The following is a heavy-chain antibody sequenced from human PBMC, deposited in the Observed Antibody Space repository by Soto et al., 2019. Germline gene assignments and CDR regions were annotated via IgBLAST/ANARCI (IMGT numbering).Heavy chain of an antibody. CDR3: ARVPAP. J-gene: IGHJ5*02. CDR1: GGSLSSGGYS. CDR2: IYHSGST. V-gene: IGHV4-30-2*01. Sequence: SETLSPTCAVSGGSLSSGGYSWGWIRQPPGKGLEWIGYIYHSGSTYYNPSLKSRVTISVDRSKTQFSLELSSVTAADTAVYYCARVPAPWGQGTLVTVSS.